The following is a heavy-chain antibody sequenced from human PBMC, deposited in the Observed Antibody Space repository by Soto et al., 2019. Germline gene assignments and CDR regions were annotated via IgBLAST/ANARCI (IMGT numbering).Heavy chain of an antibody. CDR1: GESISSGDHY. J-gene: IGHJ6*02. D-gene: IGHD2-15*01. CDR3: VRDAGYCNSVSCYPYNMDV. Sequence: PSETLSLTCTVSGESISSGDHYWSWVRQSPGEGLEWIGFIYYSGNTYYNPSLKSRVSMSVDTSNNQFSLKLNSVTAADTAVYYCVRDAGYCNSVSCYPYNMDVWGQGATVTVSS. V-gene: IGHV4-30-4*01. CDR2: IYYSGNT.